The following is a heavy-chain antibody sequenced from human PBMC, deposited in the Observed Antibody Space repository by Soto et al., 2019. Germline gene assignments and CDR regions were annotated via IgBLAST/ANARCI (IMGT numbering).Heavy chain of an antibody. CDR2: IYSGGST. CDR3: AKADEASGLPNSFLDS. D-gene: IGHD2-15*01. CDR1: GFTVSSNY. Sequence: PGGSLRLSCAASGFTVSSNYMSWVRQAPGKGLEWVSVIYSGGSTYYADSVKGRFTISRDNSKNTIYLQMRSLRVEDTALYYCAKADEASGLPNSFLDSWGQGTMVTVSS. J-gene: IGHJ4*02. V-gene: IGHV3-53*01.